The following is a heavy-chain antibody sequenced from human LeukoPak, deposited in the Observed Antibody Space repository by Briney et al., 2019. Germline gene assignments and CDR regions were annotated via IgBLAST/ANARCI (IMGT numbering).Heavy chain of an antibody. CDR1: GFIFSSYW. Sequence: GGPLTLSCAACGFIFSSYWMRWVRKARGKGRVWVANIKQEGYERYYVVCVKGRFTISIDNAKNSLYLQMNSLRAEDTAVYYCARDEPLVVVPAAVPIFDYWGQGTLVTVSS. CDR2: IKQEGYER. V-gene: IGHV3-7*01. D-gene: IGHD2-2*02. J-gene: IGHJ4*02. CDR3: ARDEPLVVVPAAVPIFDY.